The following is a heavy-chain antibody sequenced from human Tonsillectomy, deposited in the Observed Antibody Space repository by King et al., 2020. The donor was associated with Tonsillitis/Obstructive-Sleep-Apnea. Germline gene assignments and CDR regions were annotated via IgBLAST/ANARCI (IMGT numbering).Heavy chain of an antibody. Sequence: LQLQESGPGLVKPSETLSLTCTVSGDSIRSRTYYWGLIRQPPGKGLECIGCIYYSGTTYYNPSLRSRVTMSVDTSKNQFSLKLRSVTASDTAVYYCAKFWGGDGLRPPDYWGQGTLVTVSS. V-gene: IGHV4-39*01. J-gene: IGHJ4*02. CDR1: GDSIRSRTYY. CDR2: IYYSGTT. CDR3: AKFWGGDGLRPPDY. D-gene: IGHD3-16*01.